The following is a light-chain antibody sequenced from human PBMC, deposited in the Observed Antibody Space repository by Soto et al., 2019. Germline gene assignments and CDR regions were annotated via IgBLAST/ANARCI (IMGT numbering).Light chain of an antibody. CDR1: RAVTSNF. J-gene: IGKJ2*01. V-gene: IGKV3-20*01. Sequence: ESVLTQSPCTLSLSPGERATLSCRASRAVTSNFLAWYQQKPGQAPRLLIYAASSRATGIPDRFSGSGSGTDFTLTISRLEPEDFAVYYCQQYGVSQNTFGQGTKLETK. CDR3: QQYGVSQNT. CDR2: AAS.